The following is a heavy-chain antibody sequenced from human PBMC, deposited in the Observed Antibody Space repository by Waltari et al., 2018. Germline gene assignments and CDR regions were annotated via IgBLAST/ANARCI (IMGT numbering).Heavy chain of an antibody. CDR3: ARHSAYAGTGYYYGMDV. CDR2: IYYSGST. J-gene: IGHJ6*02. D-gene: IGHD6-13*01. V-gene: IGHV4-39*01. Sequence: QLQLQESGPGLVKPSETLSLTCAVSGGPISSNNYYWDWIRQPPGKGLEWIGSIYYSGSTYYNPSLKSRVTISVDTSKNHFSLKLGSVTAADTSLYYCARHSAYAGTGYYYGMDVWGQGTTVTVSS. CDR1: GGPISSNNYY.